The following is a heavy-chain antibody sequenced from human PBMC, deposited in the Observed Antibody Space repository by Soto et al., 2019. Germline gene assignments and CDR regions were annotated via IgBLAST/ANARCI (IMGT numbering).Heavy chain of an antibody. CDR2: ISSGDSYI. V-gene: IGHV3-21*01. CDR3: VASPEGXXXMRD. CDR1: GLTFSSYS. Sequence: EVQLVESGGGLVKPGGSLRLSCAASGLTFSSYSMNWVRQAPGKGLEWVSSISSGDSYIYYADSVRGRFTISRDNAENSLYLQMNSLRVEDTAVYYCVASPEGXXXMRDWGQGALVTVSS. J-gene: IGHJ4*02. D-gene: IGHD5-12*01.